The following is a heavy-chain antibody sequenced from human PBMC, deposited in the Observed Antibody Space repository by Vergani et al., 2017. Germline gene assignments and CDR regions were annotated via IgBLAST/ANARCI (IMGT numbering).Heavy chain of an antibody. V-gene: IGHV4-61*02. D-gene: IGHD3-16*02. J-gene: IGHJ6*02. Sequence: QVQLQESGPGLVKPSQTLSLTCTVSGASINNEFYYWHWIRQPAGKGLEWIGRIYVSGITDYNSSLQSRVSMSVDTSKNQFSLTLTSVTAADTAVYYCAREGFYDNIRGTYRPPSYYGMGVWGQGTKVTVAS. CDR1: GASINNEFYY. CDR2: IYVSGIT. CDR3: AREGFYDNIRGTYRPPSYYGMGV.